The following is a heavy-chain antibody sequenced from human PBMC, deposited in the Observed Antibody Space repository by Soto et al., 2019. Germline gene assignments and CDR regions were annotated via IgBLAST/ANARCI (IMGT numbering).Heavy chain of an antibody. D-gene: IGHD2-15*01. CDR1: GGSISRGEYD. CDR2: IYYRGST. Sequence: QGQLQESGPGLVKPSQTLSLTCTVSGGSISRGEYDWSRIREPPGKGLDRIGDIYYRGSTYCNPSLKSRVTKSVDTSKNQFSLTLSSVTAADTAVYYCASRGTTTYCSAGSSYARGFDSWGQGTLFTSSS. CDR3: ASRGTTTYCSAGSSYARGFDS. J-gene: IGHJ4*02. V-gene: IGHV4-30-4*01.